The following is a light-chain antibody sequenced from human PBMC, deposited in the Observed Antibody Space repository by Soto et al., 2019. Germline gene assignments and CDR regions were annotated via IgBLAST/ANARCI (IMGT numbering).Light chain of an antibody. V-gene: IGLV2-14*01. J-gene: IGLJ1*01. Sequence: QSVLTQPASVSGSPGQSITISCTGTSSDVGLYNYVSWYQHHPGKAPKLMIYDVSDRPSGVSNHFSGSKSGNTASLTISGLQAEDEGDYYCAAWDDSLNAYVFGPGTKLTVL. CDR1: SSDVGLYNY. CDR3: AAWDDSLNAYV. CDR2: DVS.